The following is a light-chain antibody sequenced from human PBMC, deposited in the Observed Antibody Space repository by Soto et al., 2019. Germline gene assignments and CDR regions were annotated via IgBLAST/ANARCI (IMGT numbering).Light chain of an antibody. CDR1: QSVSSSQ. J-gene: IGKJ5*01. CDR3: EEYGSSPLVT. CDR2: AAS. V-gene: IGKV3-20*01. Sequence: EIVLTQSPGTLSLSPGERATLSCRASQSVSSSQLGWSQQKPGQAPRLLVYAASTRATGIPDRFSGSGSGTDFTLTISRLEPEDFAVYYCEEYGSSPLVTLGQGTRVEVK.